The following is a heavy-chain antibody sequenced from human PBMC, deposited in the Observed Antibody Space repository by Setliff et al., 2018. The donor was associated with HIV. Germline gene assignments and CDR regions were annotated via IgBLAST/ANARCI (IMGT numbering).Heavy chain of an antibody. D-gene: IGHD5-12*01. Sequence: VASVKVSCKPSGYSFTNHYMHWVRQAPGQGLEWMGVINPTGGSTRNTQKFQGRVAMTRDTSTSTVYMELSSLRSEEPAVYYCASAGAWQRNALDIWGQGTMVTVSS. CDR3: ASAGAWQRNALDI. J-gene: IGHJ3*02. CDR2: INPTGGST. V-gene: IGHV1-46*01. CDR1: GYSFTNHY.